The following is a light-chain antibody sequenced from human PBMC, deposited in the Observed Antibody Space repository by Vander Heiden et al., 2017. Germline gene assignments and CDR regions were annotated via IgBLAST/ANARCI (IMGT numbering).Light chain of an antibody. CDR2: DFT. CDR1: SGDFSDYNY. J-gene: IGLJ3*02. Sequence: QSALTQPPSVSGSLGQSITISCTGTSGDFSDYNYVSWYQQHPGKAPKLIIFDFTNRPSGISNRFSGFKSANTASLTISGLQAEDEADYYCSSYTITSTLVFGGGTTVTVL. CDR3: SSYTITSTLV. V-gene: IGLV2-14*03.